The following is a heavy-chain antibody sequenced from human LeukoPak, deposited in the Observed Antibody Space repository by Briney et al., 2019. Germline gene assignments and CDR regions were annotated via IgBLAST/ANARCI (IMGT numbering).Heavy chain of an antibody. J-gene: IGHJ4*02. CDR2: IYYSGTT. D-gene: IGHD6-6*01. V-gene: IGHV4-59*02. Sequence: GSLRLSCAASGFIVSTNYMSWVRQPPGKGLECIGSIYYSGTTKYNPSLKSRVTISVDTSKNQFSLKLSSVTAADTAVYYCARRHVVYTSSSDPYFDYWGQGTLVTVSS. CDR1: GFIVSTNY. CDR3: ARRHVVYTSSSDPYFDY.